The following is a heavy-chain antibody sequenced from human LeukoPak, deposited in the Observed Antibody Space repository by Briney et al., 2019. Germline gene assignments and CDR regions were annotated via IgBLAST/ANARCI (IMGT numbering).Heavy chain of an antibody. CDR3: ARGWGGSPPFDY. Sequence: ASVKVSCETSGYAFTGDYMRGVRPAPRQRLEWMGSITPNRGSTNYAQKFQGRVNMTRDTSISTANMELSRLRSDDTAVYYCARGWGGSPPFDYWGRGTLVTVSS. J-gene: IGHJ4*02. CDR2: ITPNRGST. V-gene: IGHV1-2*02. CDR1: GYAFTGDY. D-gene: IGHD1-26*01.